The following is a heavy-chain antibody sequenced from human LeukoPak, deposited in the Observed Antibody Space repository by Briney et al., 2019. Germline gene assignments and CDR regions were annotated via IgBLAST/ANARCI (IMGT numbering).Heavy chain of an antibody. CDR1: GYTFTDYY. CDR2: INPNSGGT. Sequence: ASVKVSCTASGYTFTDYYMHWVRQAPGQGLEWMGWINPNSGGTNYAQKFQGRVTMTRDTSISTAYMELSRLRSDDTAVYYCARGAFGGVISPLDYWGQGTLVTVSS. V-gene: IGHV1-2*02. J-gene: IGHJ4*02. D-gene: IGHD3-16*02. CDR3: ARGAFGGVISPLDY.